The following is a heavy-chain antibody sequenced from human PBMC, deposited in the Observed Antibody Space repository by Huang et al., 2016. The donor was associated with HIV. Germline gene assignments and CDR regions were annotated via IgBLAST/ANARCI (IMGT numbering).Heavy chain of an antibody. Sequence: QVQLQQWGAELLKPSETLSLTCAVSGGSFSGHYWTWFRQPPGRGLEWIGESSDSGSTTYNPSLKSRVTISGDTSQSQFSLKLNSVTAADTAIYYCARMFKYDSGGYWGNDAFDIWGQGTMVTVSS. J-gene: IGHJ3*02. CDR1: GGSFSGHY. V-gene: IGHV4-34*02. CDR2: SSDSGST. CDR3: ARMFKYDSGGYWGNDAFDI. D-gene: IGHD3-22*01.